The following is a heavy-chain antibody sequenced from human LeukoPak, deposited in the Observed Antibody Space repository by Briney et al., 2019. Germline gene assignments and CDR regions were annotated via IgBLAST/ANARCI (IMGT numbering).Heavy chain of an antibody. Sequence: SGPTLVKPTQTLTLTCTFSGFSLTTSGVGVGWIRQPPGKALEWLALINWDDQKVYSPSLQSRLTITKDTSKNQVVLTMTNMDPVDTATYYCARRGISSSADYWGQGTLVTVSS. D-gene: IGHD6-6*01. V-gene: IGHV2-5*02. CDR1: GFSLTTSGVG. CDR2: INWDDQK. CDR3: ARRGISSSADY. J-gene: IGHJ4*02.